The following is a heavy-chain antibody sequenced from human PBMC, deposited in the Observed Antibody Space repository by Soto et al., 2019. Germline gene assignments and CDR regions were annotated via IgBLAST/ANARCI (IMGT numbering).Heavy chain of an antibody. J-gene: IGHJ4*02. CDR3: AKDRPSRNSGYDFEADS. Sequence: EVQLLESGGVLVQPGGSLRLSCAASGFTFSGYAMSWFRQAPGKGLEWVSYIGGSGSTTYYADSVKGRFTISRDNSKNTVDVQMNSLRAEDTAVYYCAKDRPSRNSGYDFEADSWGQGTLVTVSS. CDR1: GFTFSGYA. D-gene: IGHD5-12*01. CDR2: IGGSGSTT. V-gene: IGHV3-23*01.